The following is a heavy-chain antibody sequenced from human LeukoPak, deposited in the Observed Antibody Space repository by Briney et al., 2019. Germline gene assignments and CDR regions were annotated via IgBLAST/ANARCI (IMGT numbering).Heavy chain of an antibody. D-gene: IGHD5-18*01. J-gene: IGHJ4*02. CDR1: GYTFTGYY. Sequence: ASVKVSCRASGYTFTGYYMHWVRQAPGQGLEWMGWINPNSGGTNYAQKFQGRVTMTRDTSISTAYMELSRLRSDDTAVYYCARSVVDTAMAKDYWGQGTLVTVSS. V-gene: IGHV1-2*02. CDR3: ARSVVDTAMAKDY. CDR2: INPNSGGT.